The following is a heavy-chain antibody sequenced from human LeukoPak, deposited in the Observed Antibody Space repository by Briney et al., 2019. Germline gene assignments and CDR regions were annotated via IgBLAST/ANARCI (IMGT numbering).Heavy chain of an antibody. CDR1: GYTFTGYY. Sequence: ASVRVSCKASGYTFTGYYMHWVRQAPGQGLEWMGWISPNSGGTNYAQKFQGRVTMTRDTSISTAYMELSRLRSDDTAVYYCARDTQIIAAALNWFDPWGQGTLVTVSS. CDR2: ISPNSGGT. V-gene: IGHV1-2*02. CDR3: ARDTQIIAAALNWFDP. D-gene: IGHD6-13*01. J-gene: IGHJ5*02.